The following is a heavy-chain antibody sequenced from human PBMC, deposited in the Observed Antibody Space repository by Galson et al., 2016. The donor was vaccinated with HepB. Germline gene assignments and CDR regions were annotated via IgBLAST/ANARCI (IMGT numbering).Heavy chain of an antibody. D-gene: IGHD3/OR15-3a*01. CDR1: GLSFSPYA. CDR3: ARGGLGNYYAYGMDV. CDR2: INGTGTIT. J-gene: IGHJ6*02. V-gene: IGHV3-23*01. Sequence: SLRLSCAASGLSFSPYAVSWIRQAPGKGLEWVSAINGTGTITKYADSVKGRFTISRDNSKNTMYLQVNSLRAEDTAVYYCARGGLGNYYAYGMDVWGHGTTVPVSS.